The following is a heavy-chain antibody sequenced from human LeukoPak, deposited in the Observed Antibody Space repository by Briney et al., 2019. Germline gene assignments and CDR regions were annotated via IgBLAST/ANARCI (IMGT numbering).Heavy chain of an antibody. CDR1: GFTCSSYS. Sequence: GGSLRLXCAASGFTCSSYSMNWVRLAPGKGLEWVSSISSSSSYIYYADSVKGRFTISRDNAKNSLYLQMNSLRAEDTAVYYCAKDSTVTGEGDWGQGTLVTVSS. D-gene: IGHD7-27*01. CDR2: ISSSSSYI. J-gene: IGHJ4*02. CDR3: AKDSTVTGEGD. V-gene: IGHV3-21*04.